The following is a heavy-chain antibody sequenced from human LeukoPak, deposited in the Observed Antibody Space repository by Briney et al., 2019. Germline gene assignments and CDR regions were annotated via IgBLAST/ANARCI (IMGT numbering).Heavy chain of an antibody. CDR1: GYTFTGYY. CDR3: ARERRIVVVPAAIGRGYYYYGMDV. V-gene: IGHV1-2*02. D-gene: IGHD2-2*02. J-gene: IGHJ6*02. CDR2: LNPNSGGT. Sequence: ASVKVSSKASGYTFTGYYMHWVRQAPGQGLEWMGWLNPNSGGTNYAQKFQGRVTMTRDTSISTAYMELSRLRSDDTAVYYCARERRIVVVPAAIGRGYYYYGMDVWGQGTTVTVSS.